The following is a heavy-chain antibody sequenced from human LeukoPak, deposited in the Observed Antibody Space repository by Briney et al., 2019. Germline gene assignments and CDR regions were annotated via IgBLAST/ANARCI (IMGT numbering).Heavy chain of an antibody. CDR2: IYHSGST. J-gene: IGHJ6*03. Sequence: SGTLSLTCAVSGGSISSSHWWSWVRQPPGKGLEWIGEIYHSGSTNYNPSLKSRVTISVHTSKNQFSLKLLSLTAADTAVYYCARILARQFTSFSDSSPYSYYYMDVWGKGTTVTVSS. V-gene: IGHV4-4*02. CDR3: ARILARQFTSFSDSSPYSYYYMDV. CDR1: GGSISSSHW. D-gene: IGHD2/OR15-2a*01.